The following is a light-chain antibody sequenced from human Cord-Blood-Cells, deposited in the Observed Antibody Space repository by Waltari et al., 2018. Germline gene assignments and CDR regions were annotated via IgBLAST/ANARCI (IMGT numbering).Light chain of an antibody. CDR1: SRVAGGYNY. CDR3: SSYTSSSTLV. J-gene: IGLJ2*01. V-gene: IGLV2-14*01. Sequence: QSALTQPASVSGSPGQSITISCTGTSRVAGGYNYVSWYQQHPGKAPKLMIYDVSKRPSGVSNRFSGSKSGNTASLTISGLQAEDEADYYCSSYTSSSTLVFGGGTKLTVL. CDR2: DVS.